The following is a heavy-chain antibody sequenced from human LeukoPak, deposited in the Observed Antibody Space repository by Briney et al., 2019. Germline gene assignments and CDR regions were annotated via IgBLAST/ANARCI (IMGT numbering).Heavy chain of an antibody. J-gene: IGHJ5*02. V-gene: IGHV1-69*05. CDR2: IIPIFGTA. CDR3: ARALPAAIHWFDP. D-gene: IGHD2-2*01. Sequence: SVKVSCKASGGTFSSYAISWVRQAPGQGLEWMGGIIPIFGTANYAQKFQGRVTITTDESTSTAYMELSSLRSEDRGVYYCARALPAAIHWFDPWGQGTLVTVSS. CDR1: GGTFSSYA.